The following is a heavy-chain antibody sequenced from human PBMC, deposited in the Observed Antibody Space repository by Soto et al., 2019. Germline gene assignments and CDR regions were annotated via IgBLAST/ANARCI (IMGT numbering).Heavy chain of an antibody. CDR2: ISHSGST. J-gene: IGHJ4*02. D-gene: IGHD5-18*01. Sequence: SETLSLTCTVSGGSISSAAYYWSWIRQHPGKGLEWIGYISHSGSTYYTPSLKSRVIISADTSKNQFSLNLTSVTAADTAVYYCAREYTYGSNFFDCWGQGALVTVPS. V-gene: IGHV4-31*03. CDR3: AREYTYGSNFFDC. CDR1: GGSISSAAYY.